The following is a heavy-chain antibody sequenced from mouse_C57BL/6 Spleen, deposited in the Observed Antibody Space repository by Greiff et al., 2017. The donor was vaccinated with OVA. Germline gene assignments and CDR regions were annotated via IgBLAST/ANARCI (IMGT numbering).Heavy chain of an antibody. CDR1: GYTFTDYN. Sequence: VQLQQSGPELVKPGASVKIPCKASGYTFTDYNMDWVKQSHGKSLEWIGDINPNNGGTIYNQKFKGKATLTVDKSSSTAYMELRSLTSEDTAVYYCARDGLLRSGYFDYWGQGTTLTVSS. CDR2: INPNNGGT. CDR3: ARDGLLRSGYFDY. D-gene: IGHD1-1*01. J-gene: IGHJ2*01. V-gene: IGHV1-18*01.